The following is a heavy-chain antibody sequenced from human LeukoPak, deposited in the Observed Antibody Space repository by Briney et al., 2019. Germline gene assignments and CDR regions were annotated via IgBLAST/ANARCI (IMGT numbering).Heavy chain of an antibody. J-gene: IGHJ4*02. D-gene: IGHD3-10*01. V-gene: IGHV3-9*01. CDR2: ISWNSGSI. CDR3: TKEWRSGSGSYIIDN. CDR1: GFTFDDYA. Sequence: GGSLRLSCAASGFTFDDYAMHWVRHAPGKGLEWGSSISWNSGSICYADSVKGRFTISRDNAQNSLYLQMNSLRAEDTALYYCTKEWRSGSGSYIIDNWGQGTLVTVSS.